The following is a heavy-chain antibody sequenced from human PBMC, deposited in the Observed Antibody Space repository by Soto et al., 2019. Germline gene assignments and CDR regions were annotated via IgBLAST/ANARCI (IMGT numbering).Heavy chain of an antibody. D-gene: IGHD3-16*01. CDR3: VRVGRLGGY. CDR2: IKEDGSEK. CDR1: GFTFSTYW. Sequence: EVQLVESGGGLVQPGGSLRLSCAASGFTFSTYWMSWVRQAPGKGLEWVANIKEDGSEKYYVDSGKGRFTISRDNANNALYLQTNSLRDEDTAVYYCVRVGRLGGYWGQGTLVTVSS. V-gene: IGHV3-7*03. J-gene: IGHJ4*02.